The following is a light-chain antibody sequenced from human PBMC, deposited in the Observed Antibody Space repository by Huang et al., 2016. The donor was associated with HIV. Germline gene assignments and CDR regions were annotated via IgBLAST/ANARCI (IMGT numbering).Light chain of an antibody. Sequence: DIQMTQSPSSLAASIGDRVTITCQASQDISDSLKWYQQKPGKAPKLLIYDASNLETGVPPMFSGSGSGTDFTFTISSLQPEDIATYYCQQYHDLPVFGPGTKVDI. CDR1: QDISDS. J-gene: IGKJ3*01. CDR3: QQYHDLPV. V-gene: IGKV1-33*01. CDR2: DAS.